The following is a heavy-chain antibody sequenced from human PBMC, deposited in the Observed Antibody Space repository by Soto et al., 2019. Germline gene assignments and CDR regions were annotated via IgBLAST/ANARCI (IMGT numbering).Heavy chain of an antibody. CDR2: IYHSGST. CDR3: AAITFGGVIAPYYFDY. V-gene: IGHV4-30-2*01. Sequence: SETLSLTCAVSGGSISSGGYSWSWIRQPPGKGLEWIGYIYHSGSTYYNPSLKSRVTISVDRSKNQFSLKLSSVTAADTAVYYCAAITFGGVIAPYYFDYWGQGTLVTVSS. D-gene: IGHD3-16*02. CDR1: GGSISSGGYS. J-gene: IGHJ4*02.